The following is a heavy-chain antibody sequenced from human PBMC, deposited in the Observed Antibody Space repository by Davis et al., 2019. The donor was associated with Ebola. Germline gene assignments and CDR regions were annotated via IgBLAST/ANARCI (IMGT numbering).Heavy chain of an antibody. D-gene: IGHD3-10*01. Sequence: DSVKGRFTISRDNSKITLYLQINSLSAEDTAVYYCARNKLGVIGFDVWGQGTMVTVSS. J-gene: IGHJ3*01. V-gene: IGHV3-30*07. CDR3: ARNKLGVIGFDV.